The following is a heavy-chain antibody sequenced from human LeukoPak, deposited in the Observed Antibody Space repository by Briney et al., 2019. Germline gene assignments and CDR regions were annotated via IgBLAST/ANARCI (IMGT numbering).Heavy chain of an antibody. J-gene: IGHJ2*01. CDR3: ARAAVLRGVRHFDL. CDR1: GGSISSYY. CDR2: IYYSGST. Sequence: PSETLPLTCTVSGGSISSYYWSWIRQPPGKGLEWIGYIYYSGSTNYNPSLKSRVTISVDTSKNQFSLKLSSVTAADTAVYYCARAAVLRGVRHFDLWGRGTLVTVSS. V-gene: IGHV4-59*08. D-gene: IGHD3-10*01.